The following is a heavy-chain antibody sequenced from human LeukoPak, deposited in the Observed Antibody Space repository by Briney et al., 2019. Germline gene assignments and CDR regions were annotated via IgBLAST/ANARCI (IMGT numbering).Heavy chain of an antibody. V-gene: IGHV4-59*01. CDR1: GGSISSYY. Sequence: SETLSLTCTVSGGSISSYYWSWIRQPPGKGLEWIGYIYYSGSTNYNPSLKSRVTISVDTSKNQFSLKLSSVTAAVTAVYYCARDPYDFWSGYPKGYFDYWGQGTLVTVSS. CDR2: IYYSGST. J-gene: IGHJ4*02. D-gene: IGHD3-3*01. CDR3: ARDPYDFWSGYPKGYFDY.